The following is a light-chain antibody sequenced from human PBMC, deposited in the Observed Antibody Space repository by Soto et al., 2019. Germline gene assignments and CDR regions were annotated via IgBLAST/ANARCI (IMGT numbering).Light chain of an antibody. CDR2: DVS. J-gene: IGLJ2*01. CDR3: SSYTSSSTLEVV. V-gene: IGLV2-14*01. CDR1: SSDVGGYNY. Sequence: QSALTQPASVSGSPGQSITISCTGTSSDVGGYNYVSWYQQHPGKAPKLMIYDVSNRPSGVSNRFSGSKSGNTASLTISGLQAEDEADYYCSSYTSSSTLEVVFGGGTQLTLL.